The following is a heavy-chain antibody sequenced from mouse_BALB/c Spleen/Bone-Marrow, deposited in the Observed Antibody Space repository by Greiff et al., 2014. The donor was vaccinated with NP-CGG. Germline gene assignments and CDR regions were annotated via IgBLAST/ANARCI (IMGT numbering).Heavy chain of an antibody. CDR3: ARSHRGYYFDN. CDR1: GFSLTTYG. V-gene: IGHV2-2*02. J-gene: IGHJ2*01. CDR2: IWTGGST. Sequence: VMLVESGPGLVQPSQSLSITCTVSGFSLTTYGVHWVRQSPGKGLEWLGVIWTGGSTDYNAAFISRRTISKDNSKSQVFFEMNSLQANDTAIYYCARSHRGYYFDNWGQGTALTVSS. D-gene: IGHD6-1*01.